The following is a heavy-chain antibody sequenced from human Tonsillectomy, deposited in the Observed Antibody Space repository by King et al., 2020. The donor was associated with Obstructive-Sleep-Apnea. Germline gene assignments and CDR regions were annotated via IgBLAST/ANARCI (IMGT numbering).Heavy chain of an antibody. D-gene: IGHD3-9*01. Sequence: VQLVESGGGLVQPGGSLRLSCAASGFTFSSYWMSWVRQAPGKGLAWVANIKQDGSEKYYVDSVKGRFTISRDNAKNSLYLQMNSLRAEDTAVYYCAREASYDILTGYFSPNYYYYGMDVWGQGTTVTVSS. CDR1: GFTFSSYW. J-gene: IGHJ6*02. V-gene: IGHV3-7*01. CDR2: IKQDGSEK. CDR3: AREASYDILTGYFSPNYYYYGMDV.